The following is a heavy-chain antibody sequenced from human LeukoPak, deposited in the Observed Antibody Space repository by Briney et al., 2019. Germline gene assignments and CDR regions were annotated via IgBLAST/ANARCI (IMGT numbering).Heavy chain of an antibody. J-gene: IGHJ3*02. CDR1: GFTFSSYE. Sequence: GGSLRLSCAASGFTFSSYEMNWLRQAPGKGLEWVSYISSSGSTIYYADSVKGRFTISRDNAKNSLYLQMNSLRAEDTAVYYCARESPLYEFWSGYYPPYDAFDIWGQGTTVTVSS. CDR3: ARESPLYEFWSGYYPPYDAFDI. CDR2: ISSSGSTI. D-gene: IGHD3-3*01. V-gene: IGHV3-48*03.